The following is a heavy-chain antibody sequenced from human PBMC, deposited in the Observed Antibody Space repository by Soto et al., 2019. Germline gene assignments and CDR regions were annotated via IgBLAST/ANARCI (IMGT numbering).Heavy chain of an antibody. D-gene: IGHD3-3*01. J-gene: IGHJ4*02. Sequence: LSLTCTVSGGSIRNYYCNWIRQPAGKGLEWIGRIDTSGSTNYNPSLKSRVTMSVDTSKQEFSLKLSSVTAADTALYYCARGGQDFWSGPFDYWGREPWSPSPQ. CDR2: IDTSGST. CDR3: ARGGQDFWSGPFDY. CDR1: GGSIRNYY. V-gene: IGHV4-4*07.